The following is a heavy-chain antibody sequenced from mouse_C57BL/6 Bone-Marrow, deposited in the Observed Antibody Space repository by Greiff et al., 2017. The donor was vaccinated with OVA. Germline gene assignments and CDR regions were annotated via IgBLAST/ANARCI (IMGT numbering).Heavy chain of an antibody. Sequence: VHLQQSGAELAKPGASVKLSCKASGYTFTSYWMHWVKQRPGQGLEWIGYINPSSGYTKYNQKFKDKATLTADKSSSTAYMQLSSLTYEDSVVYYCAGSLYSLAWFAYWGQGTLVTVSA. V-gene: IGHV1-7*01. CDR3: AGSLYSLAWFAY. CDR2: INPSSGYT. J-gene: IGHJ3*01. D-gene: IGHD3-1*01. CDR1: GYTFTSYW.